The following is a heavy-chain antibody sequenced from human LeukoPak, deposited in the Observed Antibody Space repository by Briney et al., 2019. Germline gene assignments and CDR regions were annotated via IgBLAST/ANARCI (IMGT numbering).Heavy chain of an antibody. CDR3: ARVPDSYGYDAFDI. CDR1: GFTFSSFE. CDR2: ISGSGNTV. V-gene: IGHV3-48*03. J-gene: IGHJ3*02. Sequence: GGSLRLSCVASGFTFSSFEMSWVRQASGKGLEWVSYISGSGNTVYYADSVKGRFTISRDNAKNSLYLQVNSLGAEDTAVYYCARVPDSYGYDAFDIWGQGTMVTVSS. D-gene: IGHD5-18*01.